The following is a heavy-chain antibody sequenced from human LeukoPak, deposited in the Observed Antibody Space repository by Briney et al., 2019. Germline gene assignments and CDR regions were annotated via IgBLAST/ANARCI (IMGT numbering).Heavy chain of an antibody. CDR3: ARESSKDYNILTGYYAGNWFDP. Sequence: SETLSLTCTVSGGSISSYYWSWIRQPAGKGLEWIGRIYTSGSTNYNPSLKSRVTMSVDTSKNQFSPKLSSVTAADTAVYYCARESSKDYNILTGYYAGNWFDPWGQGTLVTVSS. J-gene: IGHJ5*02. CDR2: IYTSGST. D-gene: IGHD3-9*01. V-gene: IGHV4-4*07. CDR1: GGSISSYY.